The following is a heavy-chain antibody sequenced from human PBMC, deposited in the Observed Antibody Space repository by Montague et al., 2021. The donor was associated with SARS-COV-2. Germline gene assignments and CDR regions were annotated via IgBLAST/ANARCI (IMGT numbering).Heavy chain of an antibody. CDR3: AKNGGSGSLVYWYFDL. CDR1: GFPFNTYT. D-gene: IGHD2-8*01. V-gene: IGHV3-23*01. CDR2: IFGSGAGT. Sequence: SLRLSRAASGFPFNTYTMTWVRQAPGKGLEWVSSIFGSGAGTYXXXSXXXRFPISRDNSKNTLYLQLHSLRAEDTAVYYCAKNGGSGSLVYWYFDLWGRGTPVAVSS. J-gene: IGHJ2*01.